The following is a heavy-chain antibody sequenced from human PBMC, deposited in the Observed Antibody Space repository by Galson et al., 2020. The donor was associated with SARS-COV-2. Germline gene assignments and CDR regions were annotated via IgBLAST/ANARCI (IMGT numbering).Heavy chain of an antibody. CDR2: IYSGGST. Sequence: GESLKISCAASGFTVSSNYMSWVRQAPGKGLEWVSVIYSGGSTSYADSVKGRFTISRDNSKNTLYLQMNSLRAEDTAVYYCARSYGDYYFDYWGQGTLVTVSS. V-gene: IGHV3-53*01. J-gene: IGHJ4*02. CDR1: GFTVSSNY. D-gene: IGHD4-17*01. CDR3: ARSYGDYYFDY.